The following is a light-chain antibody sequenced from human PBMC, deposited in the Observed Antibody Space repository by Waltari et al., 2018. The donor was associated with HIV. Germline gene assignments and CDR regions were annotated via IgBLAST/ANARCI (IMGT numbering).Light chain of an antibody. CDR3: SSYTSSSTVV. CDR2: DVS. J-gene: IGLJ2*01. Sequence: QSALTQPASVSGSPGQSITIPCTGTSSDINAYNYVSWYQQHPGKAPKLMIYDVSNRPSGVSNRFSGSKSGNTASLTISGLQAEDEADYYCSSYTSSSTVVFGGGTKLTVL. V-gene: IGLV2-14*03. CDR1: SSDINAYNY.